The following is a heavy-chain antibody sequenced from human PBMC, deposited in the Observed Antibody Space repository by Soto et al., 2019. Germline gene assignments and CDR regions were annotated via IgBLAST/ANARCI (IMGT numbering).Heavy chain of an antibody. CDR3: ARDRALYYDSSGYYYDPTRYYYYGMDV. V-gene: IGHV4-31*03. D-gene: IGHD3-22*01. CDR1: GGSISSGGYY. J-gene: IGHJ6*02. Sequence: SETLSLTCTVSGGSISSGGYYWSWIRQHPGKGLEWIGYIYYSGSTYYNPSLKSRVTISVDTSKKQLSLKLSTVTAADTAVYYFARDRALYYDSSGYYYDPTRYYYYGMDVWGQGTTVTVSS. CDR2: IYYSGST.